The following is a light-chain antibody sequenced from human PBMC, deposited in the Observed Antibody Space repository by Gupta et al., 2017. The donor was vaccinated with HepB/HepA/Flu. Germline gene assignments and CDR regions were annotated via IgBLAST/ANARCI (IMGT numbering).Light chain of an antibody. CDR3: QHENNSPWT. CDR1: QNTGYW. CDR2: KTS. V-gene: IGKV1-5*03. Sequence: DIQMTQSPSTLSASVGDRVTITCRASQNTGYWLAWFQQKPGKAPNLLISKTSTLESGVPSRFSGSRSGTEFTLTISSLQPDDFATYYCQHENNSPWTFGQGTKVEIK. J-gene: IGKJ1*01.